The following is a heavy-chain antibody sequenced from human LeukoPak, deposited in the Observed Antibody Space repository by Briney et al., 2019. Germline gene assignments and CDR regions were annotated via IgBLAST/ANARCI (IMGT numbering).Heavy chain of an antibody. J-gene: IGHJ4*02. V-gene: IGHV3-74*01. CDR3: ARGGQLSYYDILTGYYNGNYFDY. CDR1: GFTFSSYW. Sequence: GGSLRLSCAASGFTFSSYWMHWVRHAPGKGLVWVSRINSDGSSTSYADSVKGRFTISRDNAKNTLYLQMNSLRAEDTAVYYCARGGQLSYYDILTGYYNGNYFDYWGQGTLVTVSS. CDR2: INSDGSST. D-gene: IGHD3-9*01.